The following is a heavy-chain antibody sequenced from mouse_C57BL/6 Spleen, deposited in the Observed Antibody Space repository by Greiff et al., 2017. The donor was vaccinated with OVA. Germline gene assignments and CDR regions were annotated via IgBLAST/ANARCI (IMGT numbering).Heavy chain of an antibody. D-gene: IGHD4-1*01. V-gene: IGHV5-12*01. CDR3: ARRGDWDWFAY. CDR2: ISNGGGST. J-gene: IGHJ3*01. Sequence: EVKLVESGGGLVQPGGSLKLSCAASGFTFSDYYMYWVRQTPEKRLEWVAYISNGGGSTYYPDTVKGRFTISRDNAKNTLYLQMSRLKSEDTAMYYCARRGDWDWFAYWGQGTLVTVSA. CDR1: GFTFSDYY.